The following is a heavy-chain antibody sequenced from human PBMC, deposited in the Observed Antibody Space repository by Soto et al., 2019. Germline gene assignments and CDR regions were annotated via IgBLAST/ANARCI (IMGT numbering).Heavy chain of an antibody. CDR3: ARSSVRGPRADAFDI. J-gene: IGHJ3*02. D-gene: IGHD2-15*01. V-gene: IGHV3-33*08. CDR2: IWYDGSNK. CDR1: GFTFSSYA. Sequence: QVQLVESGGGVVQPGRSLRLSCAASGFTFSSYAMHWVRQAPGKGLEWVAVIWYDGSNKYYADSVKGRFTISRDNSKNTLYLQMNSLRAEDTAVYYCARSSVRGPRADAFDIWGQGTMVTVSS.